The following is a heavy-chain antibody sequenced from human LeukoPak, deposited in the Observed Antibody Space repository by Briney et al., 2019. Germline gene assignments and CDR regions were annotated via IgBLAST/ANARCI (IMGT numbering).Heavy chain of an antibody. J-gene: IGHJ4*02. CDR2: ISYDGSNK. Sequence: GGSLRLSCAASGFTFSSYGMHWVRQAPGKGLEWVAVISYDGSNKYYADSVKGRFTISRDNSKNPLYRQMNSLRAEDTAVYYCAKERIMITFGGVIVPGPLDYWGQGTLVTVSS. CDR3: AKERIMITFGGVIVPGPLDY. D-gene: IGHD3-16*02. V-gene: IGHV3-30*18. CDR1: GFTFSSYG.